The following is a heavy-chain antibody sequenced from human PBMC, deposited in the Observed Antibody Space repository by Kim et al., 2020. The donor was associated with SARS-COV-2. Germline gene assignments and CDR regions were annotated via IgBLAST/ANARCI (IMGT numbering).Heavy chain of an antibody. CDR3: ATSTTVTTSGWFDP. Sequence: ASVKVSCKVSGYTLTELSMHWVRQAPGKGLEWMGGFDPEDGETIYAQKFQGRVTMTEDTSTDTAYMELSSLRSEDTAVYYCATSTTVTTSGWFDPWGQGTLDTVSS. CDR2: FDPEDGET. V-gene: IGHV1-24*01. CDR1: GYTLTELS. J-gene: IGHJ5*02. D-gene: IGHD4-17*01.